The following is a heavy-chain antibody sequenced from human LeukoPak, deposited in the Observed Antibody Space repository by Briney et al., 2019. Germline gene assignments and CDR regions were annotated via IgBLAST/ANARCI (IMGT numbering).Heavy chain of an antibody. D-gene: IGHD3-16*01. Sequence: GGSLRLSCAASGFTVSSNYMSWVRQAPGKGLEWVSVIYSGGSTYYADSVKGRFTISRDNSKNTLYLQMNSLRAEDTAVYYCARARLKRGGYGMGVWGQGTTVTVSS. J-gene: IGHJ6*02. V-gene: IGHV3-53*01. CDR3: ARARLKRGGYGMGV. CDR2: IYSGGST. CDR1: GFTVSSNY.